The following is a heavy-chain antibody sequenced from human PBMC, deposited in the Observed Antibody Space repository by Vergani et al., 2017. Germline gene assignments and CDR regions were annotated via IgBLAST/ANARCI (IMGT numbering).Heavy chain of an antibody. V-gene: IGHV4-38-2*01. CDR2: IYHSGST. Sequence: QVQLQESGPGLVKPSETLSLTCAVSGYSISSGYYWGWIRQPPGKGLEWIGSIYHSGSTYYNPSLKSRVTISVDTSKNPFSLKLSSVTAADPAVYYCARHPTIFGVVIRYWGQGTLVTVSS. CDR3: ARHPTIFGVVIRY. CDR1: GYSISSGYY. D-gene: IGHD3-3*01. J-gene: IGHJ4*02.